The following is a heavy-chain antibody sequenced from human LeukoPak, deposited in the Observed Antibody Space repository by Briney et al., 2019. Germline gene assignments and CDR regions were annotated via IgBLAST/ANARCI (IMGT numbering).Heavy chain of an antibody. CDR1: GFTFSSYG. CDR2: IRYDGSNK. V-gene: IGHV3-30*02. Sequence: GGSLRLSCAASGFTFSSYGMHWVRQAPGKGLEWVTFIRYDGSNKYYANSVKGRFTISRDNSKNTLYLQMNSLRAEDTAVYYRAKGGFSGWFYFDYWGQGTLVTVSS. CDR3: AKGGFSGWFYFDY. J-gene: IGHJ4*02. D-gene: IGHD6-19*01.